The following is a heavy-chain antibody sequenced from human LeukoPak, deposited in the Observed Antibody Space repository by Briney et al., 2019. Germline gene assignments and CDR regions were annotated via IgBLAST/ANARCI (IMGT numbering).Heavy chain of an antibody. CDR1: GFTFTNYG. Sequence: QSGGSLRLSCVASGFTFTNYGMHWVRQAPGKGLEWVAAILYDGSKKYYADSVKGRFTISRDNSKNTLYLQMNSLRAEDTAVYYCGLRGIVVVPAAGGGRNAFDIWGQGTMVTVSS. V-gene: IGHV3-30*03. CDR2: ILYDGSKK. CDR3: GLRGIVVVPAAGGGRNAFDI. J-gene: IGHJ3*02. D-gene: IGHD2-2*01.